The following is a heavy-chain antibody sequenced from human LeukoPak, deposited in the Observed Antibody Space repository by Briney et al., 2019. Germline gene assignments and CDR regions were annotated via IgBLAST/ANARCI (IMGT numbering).Heavy chain of an antibody. J-gene: IGHJ6*02. D-gene: IGHD1-26*01. CDR1: GYTFTSYG. CDR2: ISAYNGNT. CDR3: ARGGATWDYYYGMDV. Sequence: ASVKVSCKASGYTFTSYGISWVRQAPGQGLEWMGWISAYNGNTNYAQKLQGRVTMTTDTSTSTAYMGLRSLRSDDTAVYYCARGGATWDYYYGMDVWGQGTTVTVSS. V-gene: IGHV1-18*01.